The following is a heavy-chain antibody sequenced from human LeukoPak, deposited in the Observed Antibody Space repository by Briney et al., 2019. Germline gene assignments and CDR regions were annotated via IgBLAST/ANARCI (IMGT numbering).Heavy chain of an antibody. Sequence: GGSLRLSCAGSGFTVSSNYMSWVRQAPGKGLEWVSAISGSGGSTYYADSVKGRFTISRDNSKNTLYLQMNSLRAEDTAVYYCAKPPRGYCSSTSCSFDYWGQGTLVTVSS. J-gene: IGHJ4*02. CDR2: ISGSGGST. CDR3: AKPPRGYCSSTSCSFDY. D-gene: IGHD2-2*01. V-gene: IGHV3-23*01. CDR1: GFTVSSNY.